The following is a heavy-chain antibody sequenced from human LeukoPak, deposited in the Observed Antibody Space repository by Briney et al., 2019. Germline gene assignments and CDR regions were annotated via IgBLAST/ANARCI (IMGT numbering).Heavy chain of an antibody. D-gene: IGHD1-26*01. V-gene: IGHV1-2*02. CDR3: ARDGAVPLVGTIDY. CDR1: GYTFTVYY. CDR2: INANSGGT. J-gene: IGHJ4*02. Sequence: ASVTVSCKASGYTFTVYYMHWVRQAPGQGLQWMGWINANSGGTYYAQKFQVRVTMTRDTSISTAYMDLSRLGSDDTAVYYCARDGAVPLVGTIDYWGQGTLVTVSS.